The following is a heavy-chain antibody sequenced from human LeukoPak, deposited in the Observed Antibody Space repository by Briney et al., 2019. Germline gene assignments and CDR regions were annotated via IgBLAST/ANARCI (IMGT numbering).Heavy chain of an antibody. CDR1: GFTFSSYA. V-gene: IGHV3-23*01. D-gene: IGHD2-15*01. J-gene: IGHJ6*03. CDR2: VSGSGGST. Sequence: QPGGSLRLSCAASGFTFSSYAMSWVRQAPGKGLEWVSAVSGSGGSTYYADSVKGRFTISRDNSKNTLYLQMNSLRAEDTAVYYCAKGVATTHYYYYYMDVWGKGTTVTVSS. CDR3: AKGVATTHYYYYYMDV.